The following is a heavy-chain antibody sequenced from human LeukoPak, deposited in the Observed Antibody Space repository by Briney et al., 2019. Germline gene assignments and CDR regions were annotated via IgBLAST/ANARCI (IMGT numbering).Heavy chain of an antibody. D-gene: IGHD3-10*01. CDR2: IYYSGST. CDR1: GGSISSYY. V-gene: IGHV4-59*01. CDR3: ARDVGRPGVHWFDP. Sequence: SETPSLTCTVSGGSISSYYWSWIRQPPGKGLEGIGYIYYSGSTNYNPSLKSRVTISVDTSKNQFSLKLSSVTAADTAVYYCARDVGRPGVHWFDPWGQGTLVTVSS. J-gene: IGHJ5*02.